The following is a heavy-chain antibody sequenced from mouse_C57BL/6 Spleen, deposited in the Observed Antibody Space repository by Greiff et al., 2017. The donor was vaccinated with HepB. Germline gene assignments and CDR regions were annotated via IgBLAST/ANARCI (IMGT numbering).Heavy chain of an antibody. CDR2: FYPGSGSI. CDR3: ARHEGVLITLDY. D-gene: IGHD1-1*01. Sequence: VQVVESGAELVKPGASVKLSCKASGYTFTEYTIHWVKQRSGQGLEWIGWFYPGSGSIKYNEKFKDKATLTADKSSSTVYMELSRLTSEDSAVYFCARHEGVLITLDYWGQGTTLTVSS. CDR1: GYTFTEYT. J-gene: IGHJ2*01. V-gene: IGHV1-62-2*01.